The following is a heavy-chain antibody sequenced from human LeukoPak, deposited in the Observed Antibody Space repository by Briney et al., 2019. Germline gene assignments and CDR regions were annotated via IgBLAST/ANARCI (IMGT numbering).Heavy chain of an antibody. CDR1: GFTFRNYA. V-gene: IGHV3-23*01. Sequence: GGSLRLSCAASGFTFRNYAMSWVRQAPGKGLEWASAVSGRDDSTYYADSVKGRFTISRDNSKNTLYLQMNSLRAEDTAVYYCAKWGDYDILTGYYDSDYWGQGTLVTVSS. J-gene: IGHJ4*02. CDR2: VSGRDDST. CDR3: AKWGDYDILTGYYDSDY. D-gene: IGHD3-9*01.